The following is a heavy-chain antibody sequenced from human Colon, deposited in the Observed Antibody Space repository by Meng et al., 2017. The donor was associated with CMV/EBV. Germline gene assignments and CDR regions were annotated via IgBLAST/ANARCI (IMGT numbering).Heavy chain of an antibody. CDR2: IKSKADGGTT. Sequence: FGFTFSNAWLSWVRQAPGKGLEWVGRIKSKADGGTTDYAAAMKGRFTISRDDSKNTLSLQVNSLKTEDTAVYYCTTAPMRLQGRTPWGQGTLVTVSS. D-gene: IGHD5-24*01. J-gene: IGHJ5*02. CDR1: GFTFSNAW. CDR3: TTAPMRLQGRTP. V-gene: IGHV3-15*05.